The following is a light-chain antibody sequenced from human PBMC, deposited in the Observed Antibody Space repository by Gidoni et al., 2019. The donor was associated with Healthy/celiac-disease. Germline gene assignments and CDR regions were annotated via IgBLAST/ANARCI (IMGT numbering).Light chain of an antibody. Sequence: QSALTQPASVSGSPGQSITISCTGTSSDVGGYNYVSWYQQHPGKAPKLMIYDVSNRPSGVSKRFSGSKSGNTASLTISGLQAEDEADYYCSSYKSRSTLVFGGGTKLTVL. CDR3: SSYKSRSTLV. CDR2: DVS. J-gene: IGLJ2*01. CDR1: SSDVGGYNY. V-gene: IGLV2-14*01.